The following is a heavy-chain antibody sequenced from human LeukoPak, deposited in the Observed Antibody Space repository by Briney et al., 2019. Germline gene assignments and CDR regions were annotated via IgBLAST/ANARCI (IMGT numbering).Heavy chain of an antibody. CDR3: TRDPSVDYDLLSHWFDP. Sequence: SVKVSCKASGGTFNSSGISWVQQAPGQGLEWMGGIISFFGAAHYIQKFQGRLTITADESTSTAYMELSSLTSEDTAVYYCTRDPSVDYDLLSHWFDPWGQGTLVTVSS. J-gene: IGHJ5*02. CDR2: IISFFGAA. V-gene: IGHV1-69*01. D-gene: IGHD3-9*01. CDR1: GGTFNSSG.